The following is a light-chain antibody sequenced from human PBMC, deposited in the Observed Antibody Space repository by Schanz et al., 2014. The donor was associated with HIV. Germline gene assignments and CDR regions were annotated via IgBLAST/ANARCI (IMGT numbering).Light chain of an antibody. V-gene: IGLV2-8*01. Sequence: QSVLTQPPSASGSPGQSVIISCTGTSRDVGGYKYVSWYQQHPGKAPRLMIYEVSKRPSGVPDRFSGSKSGNTASLTVSGLQVEDEADYYCSSYAGSNNLLFGGGTKLTVL. CDR3: SSYAGSNNLL. J-gene: IGLJ3*02. CDR1: SRDVGGYKY. CDR2: EVS.